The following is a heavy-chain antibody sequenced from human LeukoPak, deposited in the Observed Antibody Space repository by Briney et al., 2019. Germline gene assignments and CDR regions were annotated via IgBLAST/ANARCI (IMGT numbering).Heavy chain of an antibody. V-gene: IGHV3-23*01. CDR3: AAHRYSGIYPYYFDY. J-gene: IGHJ4*02. D-gene: IGHD1-26*01. Sequence: GGSLRLSCAASGFTFATYAMSWVRQAPGKGLEWVSVIRGDGGTTYYADSMKGRFTISRDNSKNTVYLQMNSLTAEDTAIYYCAAHRYSGIYPYYFDYWGQGALVTVSS. CDR1: GFTFATYA. CDR2: IRGDGGTT.